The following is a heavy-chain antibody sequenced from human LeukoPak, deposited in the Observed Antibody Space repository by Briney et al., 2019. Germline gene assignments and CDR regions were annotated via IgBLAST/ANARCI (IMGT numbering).Heavy chain of an antibody. V-gene: IGHV1-69*13. J-gene: IGHJ6*03. D-gene: IGHD2-2*01. CDR2: IIPIFGTA. Sequence: GASVKVSCKASGGTFSSYAISWVRQAPGQGLEWMGGIIPIFGTANYAQKFQGRVTITADESTSTAYMELSSLRSEDTAVYYCARGSCSSTSCRKYYYYYYMDVWGKGTTVTISS. CDR1: GGTFSSYA. CDR3: ARGSCSSTSCRKYYYYYYMDV.